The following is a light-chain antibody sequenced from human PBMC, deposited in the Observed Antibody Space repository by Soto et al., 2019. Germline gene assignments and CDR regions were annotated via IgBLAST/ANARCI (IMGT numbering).Light chain of an antibody. CDR1: QSVSSSY. CDR2: GAS. J-gene: IGKJ1*01. Sequence: EIVFTQSPGTLSLSEGERATLSCSFSQSVSSSYLAWYQQKPGQAPRLLIYGASTRATGIPARFSGSGSGTEFTLTISSLQSEDFAVYYCQQYNNWPRTFGQGTKVDI. CDR3: QQYNNWPRT. V-gene: IGKV3-15*01.